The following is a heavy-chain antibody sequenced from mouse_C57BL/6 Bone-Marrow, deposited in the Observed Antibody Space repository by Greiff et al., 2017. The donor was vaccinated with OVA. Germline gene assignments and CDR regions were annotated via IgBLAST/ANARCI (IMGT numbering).Heavy chain of an antibody. CDR1: GYAFSSYW. V-gene: IGHV1-80*01. CDR3: ARRNYYGSSLYAMDY. CDR2: IYPGDGDT. J-gene: IGHJ4*01. D-gene: IGHD1-1*01. Sequence: VKLMESGAELVKPGASVKISCKASGYAFSSYWMNWVKQRPGKGLEWIGQIYPGDGDTNYNGKFKGKATLTADKSSSTAYMQLSSLTSEDSAVYFCARRNYYGSSLYAMDYWGQGTSVTVSS.